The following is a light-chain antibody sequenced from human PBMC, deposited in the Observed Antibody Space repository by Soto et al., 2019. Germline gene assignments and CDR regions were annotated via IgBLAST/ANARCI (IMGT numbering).Light chain of an antibody. V-gene: IGLV2-8*01. Sequence: QPALAQHPSASGSPGQSVTISCTGTSSDVGAYDYVSWYQQHPGKAPKLMIYEINKRPSGVPDRFSGSKSGNTASLTVSGLQAEDEADYYCSSFAGSNNFPDVFGTGTKVTVL. CDR3: SSFAGSNNFPDV. J-gene: IGLJ1*01. CDR2: EIN. CDR1: SSDVGAYDY.